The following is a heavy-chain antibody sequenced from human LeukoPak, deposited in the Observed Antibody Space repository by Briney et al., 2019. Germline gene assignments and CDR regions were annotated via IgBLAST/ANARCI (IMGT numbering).Heavy chain of an antibody. CDR1: GVSMNTFC. Sequence: SETLTLTCTVSGVSMNTFCWTWVRQPAGKGLEWIGRIDASGGTNYNPSVKSRATMSVDTSKNQFSLKLTSVTAADTAVYYCANQKFYYNISGYIIADFWGQGILVTVSS. J-gene: IGHJ4*02. D-gene: IGHD3-22*01. CDR3: ANQKFYYNISGYIIADF. CDR2: IDASGGT. V-gene: IGHV4-4*07.